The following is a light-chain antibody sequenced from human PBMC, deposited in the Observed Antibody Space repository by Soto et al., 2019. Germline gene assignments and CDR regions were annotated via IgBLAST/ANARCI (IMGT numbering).Light chain of an antibody. Sequence: EIVLTQSPGTLSLSPGERATLSCRASQSVSSNYLAWYQQKPGQAPRLLMYGASSRATGIPDRFSGSGSGTDFTLTISRLEPEDFAVYYCQQYGTSPPLTFGGGTKVELK. J-gene: IGKJ4*01. CDR1: QSVSSNY. CDR2: GAS. V-gene: IGKV3-20*01. CDR3: QQYGTSPPLT.